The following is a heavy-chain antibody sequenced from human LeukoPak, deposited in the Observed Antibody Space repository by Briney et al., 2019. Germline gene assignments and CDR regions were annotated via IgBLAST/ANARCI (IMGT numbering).Heavy chain of an antibody. V-gene: IGHV1-2*06. J-gene: IGHJ4*02. D-gene: IGHD6-6*01. Sequence: ASVKVSCKASGYTFTGYYMHWVRQAPGQGLEWMGRINPNSGGTNYAQKFQGRVTITRDTSISTAYMELSRLRSDDTAVYYCARGFQAARPTDYWGQGTLVTVSS. CDR2: INPNSGGT. CDR3: ARGFQAARPTDY. CDR1: GYTFTGYY.